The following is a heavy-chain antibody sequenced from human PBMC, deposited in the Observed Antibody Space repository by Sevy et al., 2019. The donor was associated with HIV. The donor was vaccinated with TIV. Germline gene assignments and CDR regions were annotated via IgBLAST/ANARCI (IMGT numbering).Heavy chain of an antibody. CDR3: TRLATYYYDSSGYRYFQH. J-gene: IGHJ1*01. Sequence: GGSLRLSCTASGFTFGDYAMSWVRQAPGKGLEWVGFIRSKAYGGTTEYAASVKGRFTISRDDSKSIAYLKMNSLKTEDTAVYYCTRLATYYYDSSGYRYFQHWGQGTLVTVSS. D-gene: IGHD3-22*01. CDR1: GFTFGDYA. V-gene: IGHV3-49*04. CDR2: IRSKAYGGTT.